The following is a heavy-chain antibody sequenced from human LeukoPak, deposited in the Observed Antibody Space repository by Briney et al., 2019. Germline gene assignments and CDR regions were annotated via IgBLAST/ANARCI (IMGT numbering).Heavy chain of an antibody. J-gene: IGHJ4*02. CDR2: ISAYNGNT. D-gene: IGHD1-26*01. Sequence: GASVTVSCKASGYTFTGYYMHWVRQAPGQGLEWMGWISAYNGNTNYAQKLQGRVTMTTDTSTSTAYMELRSLRSDDTAVYYCARDQGGATPDYWGQGTLVTVSS. CDR3: ARDQGGATPDY. CDR1: GYTFTGYY. V-gene: IGHV1-18*04.